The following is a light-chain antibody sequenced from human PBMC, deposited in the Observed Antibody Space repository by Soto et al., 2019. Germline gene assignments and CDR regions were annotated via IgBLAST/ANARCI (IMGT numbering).Light chain of an antibody. J-gene: IGLJ1*01. CDR1: SSNIGAGYD. V-gene: IGLV1-40*01. CDR2: GNS. Sequence: VLTQPPSVSGAPGQWVTISCTGSSSNIGAGYDVHWYQQLPGTAPKVLIYGNSDRPSGVPDRFSGSKSGTSASLAITGLQAEDEADYYCQSYDSSLSVLYVFGTGTKVTVL. CDR3: QSYDSSLSVLYV.